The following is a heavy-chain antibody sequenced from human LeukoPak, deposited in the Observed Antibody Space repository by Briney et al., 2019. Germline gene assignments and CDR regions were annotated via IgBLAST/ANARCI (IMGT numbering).Heavy chain of an antibody. CDR2: IYTSGST. Sequence: SETLSLTCTVPGGSISSGSYYWSWIRQPAGKGLEWIGRIYTSGSTNYNPSLKSRVTISVDTSKNQFSLKLSSVTAADTAVYYCARTTYYYDSSGYYRGEYFDYWGQGTLVTVSS. V-gene: IGHV4-61*02. D-gene: IGHD3-22*01. CDR3: ARTTYYYDSSGYYRGEYFDY. J-gene: IGHJ4*02. CDR1: GGSISSGSYY.